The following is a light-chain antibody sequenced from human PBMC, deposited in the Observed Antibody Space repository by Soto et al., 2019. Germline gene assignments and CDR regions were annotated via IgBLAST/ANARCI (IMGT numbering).Light chain of an antibody. V-gene: IGKV3-15*01. CDR2: GAS. Sequence: ETVMTQSPATLSVSQGEGATLSCRATESINQNLAWYQQKPGQAPRLLIHGASYRATGIPDRFSGRGSGTEFTLAISRLKYEDVAVYYCQQYNTWTLTFGGGTKVDIK. J-gene: IGKJ4*01. CDR1: ESINQN. CDR3: QQYNTWTLT.